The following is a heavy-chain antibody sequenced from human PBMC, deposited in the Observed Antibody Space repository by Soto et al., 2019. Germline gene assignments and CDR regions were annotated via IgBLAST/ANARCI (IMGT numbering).Heavy chain of an antibody. D-gene: IGHD3-10*01. V-gene: IGHV3-33*01. CDR3: ARDGIYYYGSGSYYRTFDY. J-gene: IGHJ4*02. Sequence: GGSLRLSCAASGFTFSSYGMHWVRQAPGKGLEWVAVIWYDGSNKYYADSVKGRFTISRDNSKNTLYLQMNSLRAEDTAVYYCARDGIYYYGSGSYYRTFDYWGQGTLVTVSS. CDR1: GFTFSSYG. CDR2: IWYDGSNK.